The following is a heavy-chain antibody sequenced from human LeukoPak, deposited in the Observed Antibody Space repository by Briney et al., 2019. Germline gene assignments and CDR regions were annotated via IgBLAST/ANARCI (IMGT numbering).Heavy chain of an antibody. CDR1: GGSFSGYY. V-gene: IGHV4-34*01. D-gene: IGHD7-27*01. J-gene: IGHJ4*02. CDR3: ARGRLGYFDY. CDR2: INHSGST. Sequence: SETLSLTCAVYGGSFSGYYWSWIRQPPGKGLEWIGEINHSGSTNYNPSLKSRVTISVDTSKDQFSLKLSSVTAADTAVYYCARGRLGYFDYWGQGTLVTVSS.